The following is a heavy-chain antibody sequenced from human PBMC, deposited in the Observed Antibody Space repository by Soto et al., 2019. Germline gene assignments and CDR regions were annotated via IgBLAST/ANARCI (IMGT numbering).Heavy chain of an antibody. CDR2: IIPIFGTA. D-gene: IGHD1-26*01. J-gene: IGHJ5*02. CDR1: GGTFSSYA. V-gene: IGHV1-69*13. Sequence: ASVKVSCKASGGTFSSYAISWVRQAPGQGLEWMGGIIPIFGTANYAQKFQGRVTITADESTSTAYMELSSLRSEDTAVYYCARDGGSKYNWFDPWGQGTLVTVSS. CDR3: ARDGGSKYNWFDP.